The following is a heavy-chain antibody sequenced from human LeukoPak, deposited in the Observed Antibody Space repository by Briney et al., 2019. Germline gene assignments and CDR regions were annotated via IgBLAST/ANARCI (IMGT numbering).Heavy chain of an antibody. CDR1: GFTFSSYS. V-gene: IGHV3-21*01. CDR2: ISSSSSYI. Sequence: GGSLRLSCAASGFTFSSYSMNWVRQAPGKGLEWVSSISSSSSYIYYADSVKGRFTISRDNAKNSLYLQMNSLRAEDTAVYYCARDWGVVPLCDYWGQGTLVTVSS. D-gene: IGHD3-10*01. J-gene: IGHJ4*02. CDR3: ARDWGVVPLCDY.